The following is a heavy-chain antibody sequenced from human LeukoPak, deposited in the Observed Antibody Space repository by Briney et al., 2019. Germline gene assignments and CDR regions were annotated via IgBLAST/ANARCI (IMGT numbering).Heavy chain of an antibody. CDR2: TYPVGNT. J-gene: IGHJ4*02. CDR3: ARGGLELRPAYFDY. Sequence: GGSLRLSCVASGFTVSNNYMAWVRQAPGKGLEWVSITYPVGNTYYADSVKGRFTISRDNSWNTVDLQMNSLRAEDTAVYYCARGGLELRPAYFDYWGQGTLVTVSS. CDR1: GFTVSNNY. D-gene: IGHD1-7*01. V-gene: IGHV3-53*01.